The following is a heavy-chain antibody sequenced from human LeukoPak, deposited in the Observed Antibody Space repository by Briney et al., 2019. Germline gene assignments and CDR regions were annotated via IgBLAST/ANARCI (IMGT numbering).Heavy chain of an antibody. J-gene: IGHJ4*02. V-gene: IGHV3-43*02. Sequence: GGSLRLSCAASGFTFDDYAMHWVRQAPGKGLEWVPLISGDGGSTYYADSVKGRFTISRDNSKNSLYLQMNSLRTEDTALYYCAKGKYCSGGSCYPFDYWGQGTLVTVSS. CDR1: GFTFDDYA. CDR3: AKGKYCSGGSCYPFDY. D-gene: IGHD2-15*01. CDR2: ISGDGGST.